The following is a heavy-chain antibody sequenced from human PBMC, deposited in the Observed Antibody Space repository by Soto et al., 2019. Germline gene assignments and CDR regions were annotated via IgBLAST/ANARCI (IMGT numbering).Heavy chain of an antibody. CDR2: IHNDGSRT. J-gene: IGHJ3*02. Sequence: GGSLRLSCAASGFSFSSFWMHWARQAPGKGLVWVAHIHNDGSRTSYADSVKGRFTISRDNAKNTLYLQMNSLRAEDTAMYYCARDFGEVGSTAVFDIWGQGTMVTVSS. CDR1: GFSFSSFW. V-gene: IGHV3-74*01. D-gene: IGHD1-26*01. CDR3: ARDFGEVGSTAVFDI.